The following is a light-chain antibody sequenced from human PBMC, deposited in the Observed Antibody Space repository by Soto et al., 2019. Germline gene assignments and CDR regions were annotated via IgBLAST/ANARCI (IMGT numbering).Light chain of an antibody. V-gene: IGKV3-15*01. Sequence: EIVLTQSPGTLSLSPGERATLSCRASHSVSSSYLAWYQQKPGQAPRLLIYGASTRATGIPARFSGSGSGTEFTLTISSLQSEDFAVYYCQHYNNWPRTFGQGTKVEIK. CDR1: HSVSSSY. CDR2: GAS. CDR3: QHYNNWPRT. J-gene: IGKJ1*01.